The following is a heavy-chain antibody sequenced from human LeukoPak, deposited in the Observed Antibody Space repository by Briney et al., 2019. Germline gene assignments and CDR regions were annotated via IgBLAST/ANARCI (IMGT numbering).Heavy chain of an antibody. CDR2: INAGNGNT. J-gene: IGHJ4*02. D-gene: IGHD2-2*01. V-gene: IGHV1-3*01. Sequence: GASVKVSCKASGYTFTSYAMHWVRQAPGQRLEWMGWINAGNGNTEYSQKFQGRVTITRDTSASTAYMELSSLRSEDTAVYYCARLPRYCSSTSCPGGYFDYWGQGTLVTVSS. CDR3: ARLPRYCSSTSCPGGYFDY. CDR1: GYTFTSYA.